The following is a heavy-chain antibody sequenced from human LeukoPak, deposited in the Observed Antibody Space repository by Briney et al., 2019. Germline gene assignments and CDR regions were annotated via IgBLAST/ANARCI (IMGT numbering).Heavy chain of an antibody. J-gene: IGHJ4*02. D-gene: IGHD5-12*01. CDR1: GGTFSSYA. CDR3: ARVSSGGRYSGYDGDY. V-gene: IGHV1-69*04. CDR2: TIPILGIA. Sequence: EASVKVSCKASGGTFSSYAISWVRQAPGQGLEWMGRTIPILGIANYAQKFQGRVTITADKSTSTAYMELSSLRSEDTAVYYCARVSSGGRYSGYDGDYWGQGTLVTVSS.